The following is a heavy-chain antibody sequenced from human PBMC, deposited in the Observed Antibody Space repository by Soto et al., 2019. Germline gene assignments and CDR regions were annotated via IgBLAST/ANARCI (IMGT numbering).Heavy chain of an antibody. CDR1: GFSFSSYA. V-gene: IGHV3-23*01. CDR3: AKALGTFYYGAVDY. Sequence: GGSLRLSCAASGFSFSSYAMIWVRQAPGKGLEWVSAFSGSGDNTYYTESVKGRFTISRDNSKNTLFLQMNSLRAEDTAIYYCAKALGTFYYGAVDYWGLGTLVTVSS. D-gene: IGHD3-10*01. CDR2: FSGSGDNT. J-gene: IGHJ4*02.